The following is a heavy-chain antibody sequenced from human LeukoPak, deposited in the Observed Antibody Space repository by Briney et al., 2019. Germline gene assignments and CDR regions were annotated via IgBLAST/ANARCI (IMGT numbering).Heavy chain of an antibody. CDR3: ARALYYDSSGYYNQYYFDY. D-gene: IGHD3-22*01. CDR1: GGSISDYY. CDR2: IYSSGST. J-gene: IGHJ4*02. V-gene: IGHV4-59*01. Sequence: SETLSLTCSVSGGSISDYYWSWIWQPPGKRLEWIGYIYSSGSTNYNPSLKSRVTISVDTSKNQFSLKLSSVTAADTAVYYCARALYYDSSGYYNQYYFDYWGQGTLVTVSS.